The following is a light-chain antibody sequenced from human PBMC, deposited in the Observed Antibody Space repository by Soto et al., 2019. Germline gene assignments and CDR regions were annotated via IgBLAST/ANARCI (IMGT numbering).Light chain of an antibody. CDR3: APSDDGLNARGV. V-gene: IGLV1-44*01. CDR1: RSNIGNNA. J-gene: IGLJ3*02. Sequence: QSVLTQPPSASGTPGQRVTISCSGSRSNIGNNAVSWYQHFPGTAPKLLIYNNNQRPSGVPDRRSGSKSGTSASLAISGLQSEDEAAYYCAPSDDGLNARGVFGGGTKLTVL. CDR2: NNN.